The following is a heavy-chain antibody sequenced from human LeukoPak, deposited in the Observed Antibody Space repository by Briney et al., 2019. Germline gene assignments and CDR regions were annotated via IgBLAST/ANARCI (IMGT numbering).Heavy chain of an antibody. Sequence: GGSLRLSCAASGFTFSTYSMNWVRQAPGKGLEWVSSISSGSGYINYADSVKGRFTISRDYAKNSLYLQMDSLRAEDAALYFCARLHYGDYGYYDYWGQGTLVTVSS. CDR3: ARLHYGDYGYYDY. V-gene: IGHV3-21*01. J-gene: IGHJ4*02. D-gene: IGHD4-17*01. CDR1: GFTFSTYS. CDR2: ISSGSGYI.